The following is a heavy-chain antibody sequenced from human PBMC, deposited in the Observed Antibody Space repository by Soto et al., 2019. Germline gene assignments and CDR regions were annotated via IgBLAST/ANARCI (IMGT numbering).Heavy chain of an antibody. V-gene: IGHV1-18*01. CDR3: ARDRRAIAVAGTFRFDP. CDR2: ISAYNGNT. D-gene: IGHD6-19*01. CDR1: GYTFTSYG. J-gene: IGHJ5*02. Sequence: GASVKVSCKASGYTFTSYGISWVRQAPGQGLEWMGWISAYNGNTNYAQKLQGRVTMTTDTSTSTAYMELRSLRSDDTAVHYCARDRRAIAVAGTFRFDPWGQGTLVTVSS.